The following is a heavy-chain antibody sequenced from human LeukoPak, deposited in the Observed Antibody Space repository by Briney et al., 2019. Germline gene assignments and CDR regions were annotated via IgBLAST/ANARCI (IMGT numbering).Heavy chain of an antibody. J-gene: IGHJ4*02. CDR3: ARDRYSSSDV. Sequence: GGSLRLSCAASGFTFSSYSMNWVRQAPGKGLEWVSSISSSSSYIYYAGSVKGRFTISRDNAKNSLYLQMNSLRAEDTAVYYCARDRYSSSDVWGQGTLVTVSS. CDR1: GFTFSSYS. D-gene: IGHD6-13*01. CDR2: ISSSSSYI. V-gene: IGHV3-21*01.